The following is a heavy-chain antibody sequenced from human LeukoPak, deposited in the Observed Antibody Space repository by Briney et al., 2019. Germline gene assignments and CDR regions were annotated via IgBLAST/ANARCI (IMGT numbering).Heavy chain of an antibody. CDR3: ARDRCTSTNCYAGYYYGTDV. J-gene: IGHJ6*02. V-gene: IGHV4-61*01. CDR1: GGSVSSASYY. D-gene: IGHD2-2*01. Sequence: PSETLSLTCTVSGGSVSSASYYWSWIRQPPGQGLEWIGFIYYSGTTKYNPSLKSRVTISIDTSRNQFSLKLNSVTAADTAVYYCARDRCTSTNCYAGYYYGTDVWGQGTTVTVSS. CDR2: IYYSGTT.